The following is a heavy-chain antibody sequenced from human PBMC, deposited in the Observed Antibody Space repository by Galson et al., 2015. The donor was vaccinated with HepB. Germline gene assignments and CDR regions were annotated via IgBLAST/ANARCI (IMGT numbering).Heavy chain of an antibody. Sequence: SLRLSCAASGFTFSSQDMHWVRQTTGRGLEWVSGIGTIGDTFYSTSVRGRFTISRENAKNPLYLQMNSLREDDTAVYYCARGHPVVRGVISDMDVWGQGTTVTVSS. CDR3: ARGHPVVRGVISDMDV. J-gene: IGHJ6*02. D-gene: IGHD3-10*01. V-gene: IGHV3-13*01. CDR2: IGTIGDT. CDR1: GFTFSSQD.